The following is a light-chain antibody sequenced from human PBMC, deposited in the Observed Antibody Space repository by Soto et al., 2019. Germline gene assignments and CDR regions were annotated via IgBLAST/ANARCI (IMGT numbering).Light chain of an antibody. V-gene: IGKV1-8*01. CDR1: QGISSY. J-gene: IGKJ4*01. CDR3: QPYNNWPLT. CDR2: DTS. Sequence: AIRMTQSPSSLSASTGDRVTITCRASQGISSYLAWYQHKPGQTPRLLIYDTSTRAIGVSTRFSGSRSGAEFTLTINSLQSEDFAVYYCQPYNNWPLTFGGGTQVDIK.